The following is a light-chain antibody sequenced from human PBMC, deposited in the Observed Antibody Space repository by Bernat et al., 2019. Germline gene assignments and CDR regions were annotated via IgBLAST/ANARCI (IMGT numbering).Light chain of an antibody. CDR2: DAS. J-gene: IGKJ4*01. CDR3: LQRAVWPPLT. Sequence: EVVLTQSPATLSLSPGESATLSCRASQSVSGFLAWYQQKPGQAPRLLIYDASNRATGIPARFSGSGSGTAFTITISSLEPEYFAVYYCLQRAVWPPLTFGGGTKVEIK. V-gene: IGKV3-11*01. CDR1: QSVSGF.